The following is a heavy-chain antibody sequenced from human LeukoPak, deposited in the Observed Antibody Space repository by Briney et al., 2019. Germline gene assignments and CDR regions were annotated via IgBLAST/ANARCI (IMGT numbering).Heavy chain of an antibody. D-gene: IGHD4-17*01. CDR2: INPNSGGT. CDR1: GYTFTGYY. V-gene: IGHV1-2*02. J-gene: IGHJ4*02. CDR3: ARPDYGDYSSSFDY. Sequence: GASVKVSCKASGYTFTGYYMHWVRQAPGQGLEWMGWINPNSGGTNYAQKFQGRVTMTRDTSISTAYMELSRLRSDDTAVYYCARPDYGDYSSSFDYWGQGTLVTVSS.